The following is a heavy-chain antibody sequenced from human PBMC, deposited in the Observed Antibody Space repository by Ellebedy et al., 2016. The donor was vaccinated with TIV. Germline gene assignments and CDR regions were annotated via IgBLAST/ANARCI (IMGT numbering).Heavy chain of an antibody. Sequence: GESLKISCVVSGFTFTNYAMTWVRQAQGKGPEWVSTISGSGGATYYADSVKGRFTISRDNSKNTLYLQMSSLRAEDTAVYYCAKPDFGGYSYGPYYYSGMDVWGQGTTVTVSS. D-gene: IGHD5-18*01. V-gene: IGHV3-23*01. CDR2: ISGSGGAT. J-gene: IGHJ6*02. CDR3: AKPDFGGYSYGPYYYSGMDV. CDR1: GFTFTNYA.